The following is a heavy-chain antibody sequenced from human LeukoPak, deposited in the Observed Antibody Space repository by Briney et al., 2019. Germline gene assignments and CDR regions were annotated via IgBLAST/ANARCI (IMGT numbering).Heavy chain of an antibody. V-gene: IGHV3-33*01. D-gene: IGHD3-22*01. J-gene: IGHJ4*02. CDR2: IWYDGSNK. CDR3: ARDRDSSGTIYYFDY. Sequence: PGGSLRLSCAASGFTFSSYGMHWVRQAPGKGLEWVAVIWYDGSNKYYADSVKGRFTISRDNSKSTLYLQMNSLRAEDTAVYYCARDRDSSGTIYYFDYWGQGTLVTVSS. CDR1: GFTFSSYG.